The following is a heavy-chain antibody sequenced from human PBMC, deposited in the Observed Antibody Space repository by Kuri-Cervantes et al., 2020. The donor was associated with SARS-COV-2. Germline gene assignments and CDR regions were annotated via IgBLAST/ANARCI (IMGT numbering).Heavy chain of an antibody. CDR2: IYWDDDK. D-gene: IGHD3-9*01. V-gene: IGHV2-5*05. CDR1: GFSLSTSGVG. Sequence: SGPTLVKPTQTLTLTCTFSGFSLSTSGVGVGWTRQPPGKALEWLALIYWDDDKRYGPSLKSRLTITKDTSKNQVVLTMTNMDPVDTATYYCARMRSDYDISTGYNYYYYGMDVWGQGTTVTVSS. CDR3: ARMRSDYDISTGYNYYYYGMDV. J-gene: IGHJ6*02.